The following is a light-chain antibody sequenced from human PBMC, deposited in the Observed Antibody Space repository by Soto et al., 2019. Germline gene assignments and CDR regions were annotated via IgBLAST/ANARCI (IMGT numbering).Light chain of an antibody. J-gene: IGKJ2*01. CDR3: HQSDSTPYP. CDR2: DAS. Sequence: DIQMTQSPSSLSASVGDRVTITCRASQTISTYLNWYQQKPGKAPRLLIYDASSLLSGVPSRFSGSGSRTDFTLTIASLRSADFPTYYCHQSDSTPYPFGQGTKV. CDR1: QTISTY. V-gene: IGKV1-39*01.